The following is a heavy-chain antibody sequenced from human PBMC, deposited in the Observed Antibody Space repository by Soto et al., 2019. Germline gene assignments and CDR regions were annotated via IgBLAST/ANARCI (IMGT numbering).Heavy chain of an antibody. CDR3: ARDRRGGYHFDY. J-gene: IGHJ4*02. V-gene: IGHV4-59*01. D-gene: IGHD5-12*01. CDR1: GDSISSFF. Sequence: SETLSLTCSVSGDSISSFFWSWIRQPPGKGLEWIGYVYYNGGTNYNPSLKSRVTISVDTSKNQFSLKLTSATAADTAVYYCARDRRGGYHFDYWGQGTLVTVSS. CDR2: VYYNGGT.